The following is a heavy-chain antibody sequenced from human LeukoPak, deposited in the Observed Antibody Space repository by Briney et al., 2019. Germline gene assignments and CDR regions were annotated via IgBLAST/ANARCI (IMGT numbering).Heavy chain of an antibody. CDR3: AKDRDYYGSLRAFDI. D-gene: IGHD3-10*01. J-gene: IGHJ3*02. CDR2: ISYDGSNK. V-gene: IGHV3-30*18. Sequence: PGGSLRLSCAASGFTFSNYGMHWVRQAPGKGLEWVAVISYDGSNKYYADSVKGRFTISRDDSKNTLYLQMNSLRAEDTAVYYCAKDRDYYGSLRAFDIWGQGTVVTVSS. CDR1: GFTFSNYG.